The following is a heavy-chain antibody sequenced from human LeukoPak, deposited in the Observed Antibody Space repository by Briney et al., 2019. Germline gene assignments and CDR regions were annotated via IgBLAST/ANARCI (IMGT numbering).Heavy chain of an antibody. Sequence: PGAFLRLSCAASVYTLASYSMHWVRKPAGEGLEWVSSLGTAGDTFYPGSVKGRFTISRDNAKKSLFLQMNSLRVEDTAIYYCARQSTPLGNFDYWGQGTLVTVSS. CDR3: ARQSTPLGNFDY. J-gene: IGHJ4*02. CDR1: VYTLASYS. V-gene: IGHV3-13*01. CDR2: LGTAGDT.